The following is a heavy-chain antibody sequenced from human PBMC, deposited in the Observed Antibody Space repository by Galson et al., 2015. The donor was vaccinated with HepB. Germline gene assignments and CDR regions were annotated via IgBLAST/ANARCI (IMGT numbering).Heavy chain of an antibody. CDR3: AKVLGSRITIFGVVRRRTYGMDV. V-gene: IGHV3-23*01. CDR1: GFTFSSYA. J-gene: IGHJ6*02. Sequence: SLRLSCAASGFTFSSYAMSWVRQAPGKGLEWVSAISGSGGSTYYADSVKGRFTISRDNSKNTLYLQMNSLRAEDTAVYYCAKVLGSRITIFGVVRRRTYGMDVWGQGTTVTVSS. CDR2: ISGSGGST. D-gene: IGHD3-3*01.